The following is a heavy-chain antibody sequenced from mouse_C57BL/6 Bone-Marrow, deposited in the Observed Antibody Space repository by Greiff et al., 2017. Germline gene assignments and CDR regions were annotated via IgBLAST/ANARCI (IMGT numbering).Heavy chain of an antibody. CDR1: GFTFSSYA. D-gene: IGHD2-4*01. CDR3: TREERDYDDAMDY. V-gene: IGHV5-9-1*02. Sequence: EVQLVESGEGLVKPGGSLKLSCAASGFTFSSYAMSWVRQTPEKRLEWVAYISSGGDYIYYADTVKGRFTISRDNARNTRYLQMSSLKSEDTAMYYGTREERDYDDAMDYWGQGTAVTVSS. CDR2: ISSGGDYI. J-gene: IGHJ4*01.